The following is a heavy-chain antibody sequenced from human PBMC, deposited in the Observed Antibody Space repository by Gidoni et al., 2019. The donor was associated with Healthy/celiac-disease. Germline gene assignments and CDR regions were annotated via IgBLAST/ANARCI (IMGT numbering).Heavy chain of an antibody. D-gene: IGHD5-12*01. J-gene: IGHJ4*02. V-gene: IGHV3-48*02. CDR1: GFTFSSYS. CDR3: ARDLRRGFRDGYQEYYFDY. CDR2: ISSSSSTI. Sequence: EVQLVESGGGLVQPGGSLRLSCAASGFTFSSYSMNWVRQAPGKGLEWVSYISSSSSTIYYADSVKGRFTISRDNAKNSLYLQMNSLRDEDTAVYYCARDLRRGFRDGYQEYYFDYWGQGTLVTVSS.